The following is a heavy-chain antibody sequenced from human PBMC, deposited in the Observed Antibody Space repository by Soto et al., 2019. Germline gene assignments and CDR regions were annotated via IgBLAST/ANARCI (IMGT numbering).Heavy chain of an antibody. CDR2: IYYSGST. D-gene: IGHD2-15*01. J-gene: IGHJ5*02. Sequence: SETLSLTCTVSGGSISSYYWSWIRQPPGKGLEWIGYIYYSGSTNYNPSLKSRVTISVDTSKNQFSLKLSSVTAADTALYYCAGEGRAAWWWLDPRPEGTLIAV. CDR1: GGSISSYY. CDR3: AGEGRAAWWWLDP. V-gene: IGHV4-59*01.